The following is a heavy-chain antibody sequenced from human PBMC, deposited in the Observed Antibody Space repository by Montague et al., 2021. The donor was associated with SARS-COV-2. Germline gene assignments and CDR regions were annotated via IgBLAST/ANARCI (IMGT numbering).Heavy chain of an antibody. CDR3: VRDGGNWYYFDY. J-gene: IGHJ4*02. D-gene: IGHD3-16*01. CDR1: GVSITSYY. CDR2: IYASGST. V-gene: IGHV4-4*07. Sequence: SETLSLTCSLSGVSITSYYWSWVRQPAGKGLEWTGHIYASGSTNYSPSLKSRVRLSIDNPKNQFSLKLESLTAADTAVYYCVRDGGNWYYFDYWGQGALVTVSS.